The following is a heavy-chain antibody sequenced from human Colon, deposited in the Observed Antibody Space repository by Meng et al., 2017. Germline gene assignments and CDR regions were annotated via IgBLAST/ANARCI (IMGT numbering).Heavy chain of an antibody. D-gene: IGHD4-17*01. J-gene: IGHJ5*02. CDR3: AAGLRHGDWFDP. CDR1: GCSISSGDYY. Sequence: LQEPGPGLVMPSQTPSLPCPVSGCSISSGDYYWSWIRQPPGKGLEWIGYIYYSGSTYYTPSLKSRVTISVDTSKKQISLTLTSVTAADTAVYYCAAGLRHGDWFDPWGPGTLVTVSS. V-gene: IGHV4-30-4*01. CDR2: IYYSGST.